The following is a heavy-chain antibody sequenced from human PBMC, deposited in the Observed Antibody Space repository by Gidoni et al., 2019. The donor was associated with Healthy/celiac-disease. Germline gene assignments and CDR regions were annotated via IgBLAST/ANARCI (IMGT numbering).Heavy chain of an antibody. CDR1: GFTFTSPA. Sequence: QLQLVQSGPEVKKPRTSVNVSCKASGFTFTSPAMQWVRQARGQRLEWIGWIVVGSGNTNYAQKFQERVTITRDMSTSTAYMELSSLRAEDTAVYYCAADRWGTGYFDYWGQGTLVTVSS. CDR2: IVVGSGNT. J-gene: IGHJ4*02. V-gene: IGHV1-58*02. CDR3: AADRWGTGYFDY. D-gene: IGHD3-10*01.